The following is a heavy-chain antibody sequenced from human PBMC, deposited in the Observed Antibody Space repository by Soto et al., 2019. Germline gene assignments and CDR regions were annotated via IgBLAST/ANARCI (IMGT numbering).Heavy chain of an antibody. CDR2: IYSNGST. D-gene: IGHD2-15*01. CDR1: GFTVISNY. J-gene: IGHJ6*02. V-gene: IGHV3-53*01. CDR3: ARGGQVRGGLDV. Sequence: EVQLVESRGGLIQPGGSLRLSCAASGFTVISNYMSWVRQAPGKGLEWVSFIYSNGSTYYADSVKGRFSISRDNSNNMVYLQMDSLRAEDTAVYYCARGGQVRGGLDVWGQGTTVTVSS.